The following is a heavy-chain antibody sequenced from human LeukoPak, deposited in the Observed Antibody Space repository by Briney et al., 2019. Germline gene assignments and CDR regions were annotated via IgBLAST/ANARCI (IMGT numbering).Heavy chain of an antibody. D-gene: IGHD3-9*01. V-gene: IGHV3-48*03. Sequence: GGSLRLSCAASGFSFSRYEMNWVRQAPGKGLEWLSYVSPSGAISYYADSAKGRFAISRDNAKNSVYLQMDSLRAEDTAIYYCAREDDLDAFDYWGQGTLVTVST. CDR3: AREDDLDAFDY. J-gene: IGHJ4*02. CDR1: GFSFSRYE. CDR2: VSPSGAIS.